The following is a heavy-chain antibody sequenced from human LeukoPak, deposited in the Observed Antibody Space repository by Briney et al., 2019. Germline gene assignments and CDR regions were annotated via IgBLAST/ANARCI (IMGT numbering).Heavy chain of an antibody. V-gene: IGHV3-30*18. D-gene: IGHD3-16*01. Sequence: PGGSLRLSCAASGFTFSNYGMHWVRQAPGEGLEWVAVISDDGSKKYYVDSVKGRFTISRDNSKNTLYLQMNSLRAEGTAVYYCAKDGQGLTYYFDYWGQGTLVTVSS. J-gene: IGHJ4*02. CDR2: ISDDGSKK. CDR3: AKDGQGLTYYFDY. CDR1: GFTFSNYG.